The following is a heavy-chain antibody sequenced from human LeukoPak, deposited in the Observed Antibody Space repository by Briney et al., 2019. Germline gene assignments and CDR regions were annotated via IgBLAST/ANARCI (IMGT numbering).Heavy chain of an antibody. CDR3: ARHYYNDNTLLDF. Sequence: GESLKISCKGSGYSFTTYWISWVRQMPGEGPEWMGRIHPSDSDTNYSPSFQGHVTFSTDKSISTASLQWTSLKASDTAIYFCARHYYNDNTLLDFWGQGTLVTVSS. D-gene: IGHD3-22*01. CDR1: GYSFTTYW. CDR2: IHPSDSDT. V-gene: IGHV5-10-1*01. J-gene: IGHJ4*02.